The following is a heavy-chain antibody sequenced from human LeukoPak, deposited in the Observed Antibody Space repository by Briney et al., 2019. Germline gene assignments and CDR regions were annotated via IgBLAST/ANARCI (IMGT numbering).Heavy chain of an antibody. V-gene: IGHV3-7*03. CDR3: AKVPPVYGIVVVPFDY. D-gene: IGHD3-22*01. CDR2: IKQDGSEK. Sequence: GGSLRLSCAASGFTFSNYWMTWVRQAPGKGLEWVANIKQDGSEKYYVDSVKGRFTSSRDNAKNSLYLQMNSLRAEDTAVYYCAKVPPVYGIVVVPFDYWGQGTLVTVSS. J-gene: IGHJ4*02. CDR1: GFTFSNYW.